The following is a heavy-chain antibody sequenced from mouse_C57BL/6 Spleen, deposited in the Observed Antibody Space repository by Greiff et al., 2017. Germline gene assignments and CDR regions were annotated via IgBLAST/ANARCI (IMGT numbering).Heavy chain of an antibody. CDR1: GFTFSDAW. J-gene: IGHJ4*01. CDR3: TRGYYDYGDYAMDY. V-gene: IGHV6-6*01. Sequence: DVKLQESGGGLVQPGGSMKLSCAASGFTFSDAWMDWVRQSPEKGLEWVAEIRNKANNHATYYAESVKGRFTISRDDSKSSVYLQMNSLRAEDTGIYYCTRGYYDYGDYAMDYWGQGTSVTVSS. D-gene: IGHD2-4*01. CDR2: IRNKANNHAT.